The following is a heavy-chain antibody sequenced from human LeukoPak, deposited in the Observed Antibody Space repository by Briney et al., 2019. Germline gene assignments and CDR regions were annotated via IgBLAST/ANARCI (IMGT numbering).Heavy chain of an antibody. CDR2: ISYDGSNK. CDR3: VRPPNTYGYTYFDQ. CDR1: GFTFSTYA. J-gene: IGHJ4*02. D-gene: IGHD5-18*01. Sequence: PGGSLRLSCAASGFTFSTYAMHWVRQAPGKGLEWVAVISYDGSNKYYADSVKGRSTISRDNSRNTVYLQMNSLTAEDTAVYYCVRPPNTYGYTYFDQWGQGSLATVSS. V-gene: IGHV3-30*04.